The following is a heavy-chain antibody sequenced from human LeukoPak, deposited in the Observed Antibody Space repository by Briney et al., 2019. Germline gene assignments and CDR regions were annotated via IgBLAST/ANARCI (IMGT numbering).Heavy chain of an antibody. Sequence: GGSLILSCAASGFTFSIYWMSWVRQAPGKGPEWVANMKQDETEKYYVDSVKGRFTISRDNAKNSLYLQMNSLRAEDTAVYYCASGAHYSSSWSYLDYWGQGALVTVSS. CDR2: MKQDETEK. D-gene: IGHD6-13*01. CDR3: ASGAHYSSSWSYLDY. V-gene: IGHV3-7*01. J-gene: IGHJ4*02. CDR1: GFTFSIYW.